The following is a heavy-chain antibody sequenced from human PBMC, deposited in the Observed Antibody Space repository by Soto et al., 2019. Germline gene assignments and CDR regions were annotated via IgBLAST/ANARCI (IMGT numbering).Heavy chain of an antibody. J-gene: IGHJ5*02. V-gene: IGHV4-59*01. CDR2: IHYSGRT. CDR1: YGSINNYY. D-gene: IGHD3-22*01. CDR3: ARGAHCTSVACHGYPNNWFDR. Sequence: SETLSLTCTVSYGSINNYYWSWIRQPPGKGLEWIGHIHYSGRTNYSPSLKSRVTISLDKSKDQVSLKLTSVIAADTAVYYCARGAHCTSVACHGYPNNWFDRWGQGALVTVSS.